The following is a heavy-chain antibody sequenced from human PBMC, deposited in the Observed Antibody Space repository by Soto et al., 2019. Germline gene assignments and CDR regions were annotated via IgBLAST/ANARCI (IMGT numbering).Heavy chain of an antibody. D-gene: IGHD3-22*01. CDR2: IIPVFATT. CDR3: ARPQTYYYDPDNYYPVGLDF. V-gene: IGHV1-69*01. Sequence: QVQLVQSGAEVKKPGSSVKVSCKASGGTFSNHAINWVRQAPGQGLEWMGVIIPVFATTNYAQKFQGRVTITADESTSTAYMEPSSLTSEDTAVYYCARPQTYYYDPDNYYPVGLDFWGQGTLVTGSS. J-gene: IGHJ4*02. CDR1: GGTFSNHA.